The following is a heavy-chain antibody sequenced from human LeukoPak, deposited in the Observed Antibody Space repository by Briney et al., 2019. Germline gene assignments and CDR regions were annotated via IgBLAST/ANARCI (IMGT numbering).Heavy chain of an antibody. J-gene: IGHJ3*02. D-gene: IGHD5-12*01. V-gene: IGHV4-4*07. Sequence: SETLSLTCRFSGGSINNYYWSWIRQPAGKGLEWIGRIYTSGSTNYNPSLKSRVTISVDTSKNQFSLKLSSVTAADTAVYYCAGSMGAFDIWGQGTMVTVSS. CDR2: IYTSGST. CDR1: GGSINNYY. CDR3: AGSMGAFDI.